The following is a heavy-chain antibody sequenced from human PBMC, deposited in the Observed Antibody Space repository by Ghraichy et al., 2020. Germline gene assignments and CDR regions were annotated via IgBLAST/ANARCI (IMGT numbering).Heavy chain of an antibody. V-gene: IGHV3-15*01. CDR1: GFTFSKAW. D-gene: IGHD4-17*01. CDR3: SGYYGDYVL. J-gene: IGHJ4*02. CDR2: IKSKTDGGTT. Sequence: GESLNISCAASGFTFSKAWMSWVRQAPGKGLEWVGRIKSKTDGGTTDYAAPVKGRFTISRDDSKNTLYLQMNSLNTEDTAVYYCSGYYGDYVLWGQGTLVTVSS.